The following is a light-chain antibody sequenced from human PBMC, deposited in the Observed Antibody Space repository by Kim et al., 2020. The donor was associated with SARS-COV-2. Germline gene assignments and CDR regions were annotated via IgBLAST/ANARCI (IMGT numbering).Light chain of an antibody. CDR1: QSVSSSY. V-gene: IGKV3-20*01. J-gene: IGKJ1*01. CDR2: GVS. Sequence: EIVLTQSPGTLSLSPGERATLSCRASQSVSSSYLAWYQQKPGQAPRLLIYGVSSRATGIPDRFSGSGSGTDFTLTISSLEPEDFAVYYCQQYGSSPPWTFGQGTKVDIK. CDR3: QQYGSSPPWT.